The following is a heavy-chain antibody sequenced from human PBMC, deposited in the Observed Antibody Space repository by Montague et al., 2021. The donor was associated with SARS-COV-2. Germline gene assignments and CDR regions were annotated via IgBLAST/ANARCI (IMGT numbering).Heavy chain of an antibody. Sequence: SETLSLTCAVYDGSFSDYSWTWIRQPPGKGLEWIGEINHRGGTNYNPSLKSRVTISVATSKTQFSLKMTSVTAADTAVYYCARGRQHINMVVVVVTGGEYYFDFWGQGTLVAVSS. CDR3: ARGRQHINMVVVVVTGGEYYFDF. J-gene: IGHJ4*02. D-gene: IGHD3-22*01. V-gene: IGHV4-34*01. CDR1: DGSFSDYS. CDR2: INHRGGT.